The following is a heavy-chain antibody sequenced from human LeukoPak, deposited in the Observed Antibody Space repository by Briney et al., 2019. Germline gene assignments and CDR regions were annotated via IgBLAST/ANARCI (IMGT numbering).Heavy chain of an antibody. V-gene: IGHV4-39*07. Sequence: SETLSLTCTVSGGSISSSSYYWGWIRQPPGKGLEWIGSIYYSGSTYYNPSLKSRVTISVDTSKNQFSLKLSSVTAADTAVYYCASGRGYYGSGSYYSDDAFDIWGQGTMVTVSS. J-gene: IGHJ3*02. CDR1: GGSISSSSYY. CDR2: IYYSGST. D-gene: IGHD3-10*01. CDR3: ASGRGYYGSGSYYSDDAFDI.